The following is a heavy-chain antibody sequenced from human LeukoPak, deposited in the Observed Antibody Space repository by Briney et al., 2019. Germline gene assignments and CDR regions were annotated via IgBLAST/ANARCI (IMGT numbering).Heavy chain of an antibody. Sequence: GGSLRLSCAASGFTFSRHWMHWVRQAPGKGLVWISRINSDASDTNYADFVKGRFTISRDNTKNTVYLQINSLRDEDTAVYYCARICSSTDCLIPDWGQGTLVTVSS. CDR1: GFTFSRHW. CDR3: ARICSSTDCLIPD. D-gene: IGHD2-2*01. V-gene: IGHV3-74*01. J-gene: IGHJ4*02. CDR2: INSDASDT.